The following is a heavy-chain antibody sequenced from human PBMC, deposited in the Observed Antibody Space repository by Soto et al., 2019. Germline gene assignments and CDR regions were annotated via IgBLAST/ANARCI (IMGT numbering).Heavy chain of an antibody. Sequence: GASVKVSCKASGYTFTGYYMHWVRQAPGQGLERMGWINPNSGVTNYAQKFQGWVTMTRDTSISTAYMELSRLRSDDTAVYYCAREDVVVPAAMGGDSYYYGMDVWGQGTTVTVSS. V-gene: IGHV1-2*04. CDR3: AREDVVVPAAMGGDSYYYGMDV. CDR2: INPNSGVT. J-gene: IGHJ6*02. D-gene: IGHD2-2*01. CDR1: GYTFTGYY.